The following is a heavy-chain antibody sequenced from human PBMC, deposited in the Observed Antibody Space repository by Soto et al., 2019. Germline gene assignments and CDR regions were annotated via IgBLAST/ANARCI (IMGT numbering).Heavy chain of an antibody. CDR1: GYSFTSYW. J-gene: IGHJ3*02. CDR2: IDPSDSYT. V-gene: IGHV5-10-1*01. CDR3: AREPIQPDKESDAFEI. D-gene: IGHD2-15*01. Sequence: GESLKISCKGSGYSFTSYWISWVRQMPGKGLEWLGRIDPSDSYTNYSPSFQGHVTISADKSISTPYLQWISLKPSDTAIYYCAREPIQPDKESDAFEIWGEETMV.